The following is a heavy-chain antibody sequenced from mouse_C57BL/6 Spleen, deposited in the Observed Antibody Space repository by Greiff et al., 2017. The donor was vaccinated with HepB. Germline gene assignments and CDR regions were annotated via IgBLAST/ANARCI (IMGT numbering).Heavy chain of an antibody. CDR2: IYPGDGDT. V-gene: IGHV1-82*01. CDR1: GYAFSSSW. CDR3: APYDYDAMDY. Sequence: VQLQQSGPELVKPGASVKISCKASGYAFSSSWMNWVKQRPGKGLEWIGRIYPGDGDTNYNGKFKGKATLTADKSSSTASMQLSSLTSEDSAVYFCAPYDYDAMDYWGQGTSVTVSS. J-gene: IGHJ4*01.